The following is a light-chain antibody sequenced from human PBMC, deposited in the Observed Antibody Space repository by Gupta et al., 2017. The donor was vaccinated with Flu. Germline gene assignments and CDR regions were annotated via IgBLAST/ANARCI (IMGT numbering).Light chain of an antibody. CDR2: KDT. CDR1: TLPKQF. J-gene: IGLJ1*01. CDR3: QSADASGAYRV. Sequence: SYELTQPPSVSVSPGQTARITCPGQTLPKQFAYWYQQKSGQAPLLVIYKDTERPSDISARFSGSSSGTTATLTISGVQSEDEADYYCQSADASGAYRVFGAGTRVTVL. V-gene: IGLV3-25*02.